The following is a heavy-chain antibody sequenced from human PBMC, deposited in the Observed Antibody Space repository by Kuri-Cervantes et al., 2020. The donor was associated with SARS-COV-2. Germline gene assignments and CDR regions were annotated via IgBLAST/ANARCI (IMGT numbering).Heavy chain of an antibody. V-gene: IGHV3-48*01. J-gene: IGHJ5*02. Sequence: GGSLRLSCAASGFTFDDYGMSWVRQAPGKGLEWVSYISSSGSTIYYADSVKGRFTISRDNSKNTLYLQMNSLRAEDTAVYYCARGPWHQLPWFDPWGQGTLVTVSS. CDR2: ISSSGSTI. CDR1: GFTFDDYG. CDR3: ARGPWHQLPWFDP. D-gene: IGHD2-2*01.